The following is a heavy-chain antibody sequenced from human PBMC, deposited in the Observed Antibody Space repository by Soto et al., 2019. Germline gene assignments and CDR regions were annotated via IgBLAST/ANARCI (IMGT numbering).Heavy chain of an antibody. D-gene: IGHD2-2*01. V-gene: IGHV1-69*01. CDR1: GGTFSSYA. CDR2: IIPITDTT. Sequence: QVQLVQSGAEVKKPGSSVKVSCKASGGTFSSYAISWVRQAPGQGLEWMGGIIPITDTTNYAQKFQGRVTITADESTSTAYMELTSLRSEYTAVYYCARSQGSSTTLEIYYYYYYGMDDWGQGTTVTVSS. CDR3: ARSQGSSTTLEIYYYYYYGMDD. J-gene: IGHJ6*02.